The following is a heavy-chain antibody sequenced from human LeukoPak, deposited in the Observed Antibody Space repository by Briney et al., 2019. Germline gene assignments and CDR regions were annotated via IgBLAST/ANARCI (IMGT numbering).Heavy chain of an antibody. D-gene: IGHD3-10*01. CDR3: ARAGQPLHYFDY. V-gene: IGHV4-30-4*08. CDR1: GGSISSGDYY. J-gene: IGHJ4*02. CDR2: IYYSGST. Sequence: SQTLSLTCTVSGGSISSGDYYWSWSRQPPGKGLEWIGYIYYSGSTYYNPSLKSRVTISVDTSKNQFSLKLSSVTAADTAVYYCARAGQPLHYFDYWGQGTLVTVSS.